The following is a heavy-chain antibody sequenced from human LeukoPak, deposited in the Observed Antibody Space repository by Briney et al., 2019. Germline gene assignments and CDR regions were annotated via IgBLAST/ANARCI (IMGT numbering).Heavy chain of an antibody. Sequence: GGSLRLSCAASGFTFDDYTMHWVRQAPGKGLEWVSLISWDGGSTYYADSVKGRFTISRDNSKNTLYLQMNSLRAEDTAVYYCAAIGDYRGVDIWGQGTMVTVSS. CDR3: AAIGDYRGVDI. J-gene: IGHJ3*02. CDR2: ISWDGGST. D-gene: IGHD4-17*01. CDR1: GFTFDDYT. V-gene: IGHV3-43*01.